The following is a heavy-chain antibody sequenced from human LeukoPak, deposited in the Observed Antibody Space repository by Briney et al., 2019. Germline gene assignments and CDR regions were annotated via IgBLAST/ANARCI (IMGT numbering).Heavy chain of an antibody. J-gene: IGHJ6*02. CDR3: ARDQALWFGELLWPYYYYGMDV. CDR1: GGSISSHY. Sequence: SETLSLTCTVSGGSISSHYWSWIRQPAGKGLEWIGRIYTSGSTNYNPSLKSRVTMSVDTSKNQFSLKLSSVTAADTAVYYCARDQALWFGELLWPYYYYGMDVWGQGTTVTVSS. CDR2: IYTSGST. V-gene: IGHV4-4*07. D-gene: IGHD3-10*01.